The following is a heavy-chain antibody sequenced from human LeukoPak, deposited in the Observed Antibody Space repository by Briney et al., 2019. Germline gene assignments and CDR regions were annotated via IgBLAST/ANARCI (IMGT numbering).Heavy chain of an antibody. Sequence: GGSLRLSCAASGFGFRSFAMHWVRRAPGKGLEWVSLISYDGSDTYYADSVKGRFTISRDNSKNTLYLQMNSLRAEDTAMYYCAKSLGCSGDYCYPDYWGQGTLVTVSS. J-gene: IGHJ4*02. CDR2: ISYDGSDT. D-gene: IGHD2-15*01. CDR3: AKSLGCSGDYCYPDY. CDR1: GFGFRSFA. V-gene: IGHV3-30*18.